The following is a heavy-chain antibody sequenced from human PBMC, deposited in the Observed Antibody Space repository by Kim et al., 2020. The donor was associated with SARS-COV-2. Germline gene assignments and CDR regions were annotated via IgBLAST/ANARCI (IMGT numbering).Heavy chain of an antibody. J-gene: IGHJ4*02. CDR1: GGSISSGGYY. CDR2: IYYSGST. CDR3: AGEAPIVGAIRP. D-gene: IGHD1-26*01. V-gene: IGHV4-31*03. Sequence: SETLSLTCTVSGGSISSGGYYWSWIRQHPGKGLEWIGYIYYSGSTYYNPSLKSRVTISVDTSKNQFSLKLSSVTAADTAVYYCAGEAPIVGAIRPWGQGTLVTVSS.